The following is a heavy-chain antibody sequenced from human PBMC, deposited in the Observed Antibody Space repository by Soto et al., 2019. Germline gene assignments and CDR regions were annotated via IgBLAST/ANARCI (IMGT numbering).Heavy chain of an antibody. J-gene: IGHJ5*02. V-gene: IGHV4-30-2*01. CDR1: GGSISSGGYS. D-gene: IGHD2-15*01. Sequence: SETLSLTCAVSGGSISSGGYSWGVIRQPSGKCLEWIGYIYHRGSTYYNPSLKSRVTISVDRSKNQFSLKLSSVTAADTAVYYCARVGGLEFFVSGDRSFWFDPWGQGTLVTVSS. CDR3: ARVGGLEFFVSGDRSFWFDP. CDR2: IYHRGST.